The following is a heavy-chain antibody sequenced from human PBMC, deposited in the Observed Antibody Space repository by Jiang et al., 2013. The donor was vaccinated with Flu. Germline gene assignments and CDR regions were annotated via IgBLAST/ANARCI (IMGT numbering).Heavy chain of an antibody. CDR1: IHPRSGPL. CDR3: ATHRGESSNYHYGCFDI. J-gene: IGHJ3*02. CDR2: TRNKANGLTT. V-gene: IGHV3-72*01. D-gene: IGHD3-22*01. Sequence: QLLESGGGLVQPRRVPETLLCSLWIHPRSGPLHGLGPPGLQGRGLEWVGRTRNKANGLTTEYAASVKGRFTISRDDSKDSMYLQMNSLKSEDTAVYYCATHRGESSNYHYGCFDIWGQGTMVTVSS.